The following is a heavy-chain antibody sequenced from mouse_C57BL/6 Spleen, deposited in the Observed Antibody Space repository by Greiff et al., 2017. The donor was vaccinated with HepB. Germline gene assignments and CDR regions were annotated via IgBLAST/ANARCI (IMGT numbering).Heavy chain of an antibody. CDR2: IRLKSDNYAT. D-gene: IGHD1-1*01. J-gene: IGHJ2*01. V-gene: IGHV6-3*01. CDR3: TPHYYGSSYVGD. Sequence: EVKLQESGGGLVQPGGSMKLSCVASGFTFSNYWMNWVRQSPEKGLEWVAQIRLKSDNYATHYAESVKGRFTISRYDSKSSVYLQMNNLRAEDTGIYYCTPHYYGSSYVGDWGQGTTLTVSS. CDR1: GFTFSNYW.